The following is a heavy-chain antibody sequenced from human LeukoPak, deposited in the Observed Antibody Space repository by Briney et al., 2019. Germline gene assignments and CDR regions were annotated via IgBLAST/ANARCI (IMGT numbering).Heavy chain of an antibody. CDR1: GGSISSYY. J-gene: IGHJ3*02. Sequence: PSETLSLPCTVSGGSISSYYWSWIPQPPGKGQEGIGYIYYSGSTNYNPSLKSRVTISVATSKIQFSLKLSSVTAAGTAVYYSARGGAVAGTKTPPPKAKEAFDIWGQGTMVTVSS. D-gene: IGHD6-19*01. CDR3: ARGGAVAGTKTPPPKAKEAFDI. V-gene: IGHV4-59*01. CDR2: IYYSGST.